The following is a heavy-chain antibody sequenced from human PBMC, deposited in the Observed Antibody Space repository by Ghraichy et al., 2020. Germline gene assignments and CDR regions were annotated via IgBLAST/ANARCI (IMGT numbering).Heavy chain of an antibody. CDR3: ARHGPVVPAAIPYYGMDV. V-gene: IGHV4-59*08. D-gene: IGHD2-2*01. CDR1: GGSISSYY. CDR2: IYYSGST. J-gene: IGHJ6*02. Sequence: SETLSLTCTVSGGSISSYYWSWIRQPPGKGLEWIGYIYYSGSTNYNPSLKSRVTISVDTSKNLFSLKLSSVTAADTAVYYCARHGPVVPAAIPYYGMDVWGQGTTVTVSS.